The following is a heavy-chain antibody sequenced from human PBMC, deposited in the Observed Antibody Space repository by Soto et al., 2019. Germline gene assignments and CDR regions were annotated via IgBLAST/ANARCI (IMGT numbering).Heavy chain of an antibody. CDR3: ARVNGSGSYYNPDHPAYYYYGMDV. Sequence: PGGSLRLSCAASGFTFSSYAMHWVRQAPGKGLEWVAVISYDGSNKYYADSVKGRFTISRDNSKNTLYLQMNSLRAEDTAVYYCARVNGSGSYYNPDHPAYYYYGMDVWGQGTTVTVSS. D-gene: IGHD3-10*01. V-gene: IGHV3-30-3*01. CDR1: GFTFSSYA. CDR2: ISYDGSNK. J-gene: IGHJ6*02.